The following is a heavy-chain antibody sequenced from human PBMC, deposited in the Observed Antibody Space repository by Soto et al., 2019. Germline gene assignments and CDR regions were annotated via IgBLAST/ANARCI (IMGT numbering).Heavy chain of an antibody. J-gene: IGHJ6*02. Sequence: QVQLVQSGAEVKKPGSSVKVSCKASGGTFSSYAISWVRQAPGQGLEWMGGIIPIFGTANYAQKFQGRVTITADESTSTDYMELSSLRSEDTAVYYWAREGCVGGYKDIYYYYGMDVWGQGTTVTVSS. CDR2: IIPIFGTA. V-gene: IGHV1-69*01. CDR1: GGTFSSYA. D-gene: IGHD2-15*01. CDR3: AREGCVGGYKDIYYYYGMDV.